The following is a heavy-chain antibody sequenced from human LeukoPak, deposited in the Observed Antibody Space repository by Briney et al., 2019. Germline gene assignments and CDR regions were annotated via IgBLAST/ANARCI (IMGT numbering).Heavy chain of an antibody. CDR3: ARYPMTYCSSSSCTDY. V-gene: IGHV4-61*01. D-gene: IGHD2-2*01. CDR2: IHFSGNT. CDR1: GGSVTSGNFY. J-gene: IGHJ4*02. Sequence: SETLSLTCTVSGGSVTSGNFYWSWIRQPPGKGLEWIGYIHFSGNTNYNPSLKSRVTISVDTSKNQFSLKLSSVTAADTAVYYCARYPMTYCSSSSCTDYWGQGTLVTVSS.